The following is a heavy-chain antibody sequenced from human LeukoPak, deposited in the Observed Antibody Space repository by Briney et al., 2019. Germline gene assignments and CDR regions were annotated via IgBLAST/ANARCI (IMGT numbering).Heavy chain of an antibody. V-gene: IGHV1-8*01. J-gene: IGHJ6*02. CDR2: MKPNSGNT. CDR3: ASTQLWFGELSYGMDV. D-gene: IGHD3-10*01. Sequence: ASVKVSCKASGYTFTSYDINWVRQATGQGLEWMGWMKPNSGNTGYAQKFQGRVTMTRNTSISTAYMELSSLRSEDTAVYYCASTQLWFGELSYGMDVWGQGTTVTVSS. CDR1: GYTFTSYD.